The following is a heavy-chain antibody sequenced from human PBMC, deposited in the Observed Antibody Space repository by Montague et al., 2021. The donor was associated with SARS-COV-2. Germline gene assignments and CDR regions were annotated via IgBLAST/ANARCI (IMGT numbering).Heavy chain of an antibody. CDR3: AREDDGDGYFDL. D-gene: IGHD3-16*01. Sequence: IYYSGTTFYNPSLRSRYTMSVDTSKNHFSLRLSSVTAADTAVFYCAREDDGDGYFDLWGRGTLGNVS. J-gene: IGHJ2*01. CDR2: IYYSGTT. V-gene: IGHV4-39*02.